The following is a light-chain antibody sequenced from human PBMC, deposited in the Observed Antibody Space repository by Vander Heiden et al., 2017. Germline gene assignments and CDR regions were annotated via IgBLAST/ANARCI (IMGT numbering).Light chain of an antibody. CDR1: QSVSSSY. J-gene: IGKJ4*01. V-gene: IGKV3-20*01. CDR3: QQYGTSPT. CDR2: GAS. Sequence: EIVLTPSPGTLSLSPGEGASLSCRASQSVSSSYLAWYQQKPGQAPRLLMYGASSRATGIPDRFSGSGSGTDFTLTISRLEPEDSAVYYCQQYGTSPTFGGGTKVEIK.